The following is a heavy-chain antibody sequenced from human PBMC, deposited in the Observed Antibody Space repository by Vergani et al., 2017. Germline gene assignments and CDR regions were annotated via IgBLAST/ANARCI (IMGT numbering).Heavy chain of an antibody. V-gene: IGHV1-69*12. CDR3: ARGMVRGVIMIMDYGMDV. J-gene: IGHJ6*02. CDR2: IIPIFGTA. CDR1: GGTFSSYA. D-gene: IGHD3-10*01. Sequence: QVQLVQSGAEVKKPGSSVKVSCKASGGTFSSYAISWVRQAPGQGLDWMGGIIPIFGTANYAQKLQGRVTITADEATSTAYMELSSLRSEDTAVYYCARGMVRGVIMIMDYGMDVWGQGTTVTVSS.